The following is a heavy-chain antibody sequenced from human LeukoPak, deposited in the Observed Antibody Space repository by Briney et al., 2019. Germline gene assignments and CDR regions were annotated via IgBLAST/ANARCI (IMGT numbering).Heavy chain of an antibody. CDR3: ARVDYGDYGFDY. Sequence: GGSLRDSCAASGFTVSSNYMSWVRQAPGKGLEWVSVIYSGGSTYYADSVKGRFTISRDNSKNTLYLQMNSLRAEDTAVYYCARVDYGDYGFDYWGQGTLVTVSS. J-gene: IGHJ4*02. CDR1: GFTVSSNY. CDR2: IYSGGST. D-gene: IGHD4-17*01. V-gene: IGHV3-66*01.